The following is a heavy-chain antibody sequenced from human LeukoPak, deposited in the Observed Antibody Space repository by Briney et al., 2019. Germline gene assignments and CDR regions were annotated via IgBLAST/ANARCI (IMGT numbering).Heavy chain of an antibody. D-gene: IGHD4-17*01. J-gene: IGHJ4*02. CDR1: GFTFSSYE. V-gene: IGHV3-48*03. Sequence: PGGSLRLSCAASGFTFSSYEMNWVRQAPGKGLEWVSYISSSGSTIYYADSVKGRFTISRDNAKNSLYLQMNSLRAEDTAVYYCARTRSYGVEDYWGQGTLVTVSS. CDR3: ARTRSYGVEDY. CDR2: ISSSGSTI.